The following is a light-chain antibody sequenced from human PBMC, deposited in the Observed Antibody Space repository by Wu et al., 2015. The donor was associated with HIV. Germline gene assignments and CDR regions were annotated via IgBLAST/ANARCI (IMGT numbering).Light chain of an antibody. CDR3: QQSYSTPAT. CDR1: QSISSY. V-gene: IGKV1-39*01. CDR2: AAS. J-gene: IGKJ5*01. Sequence: GDRVTITCRSSQSISSYLNWYQQTPGKAPKLLIYAASNLHSGAPSRFSGSGSGTDFTLTISSLQPEDFTTYYCQQSYSTPATFGQGTRLDIK.